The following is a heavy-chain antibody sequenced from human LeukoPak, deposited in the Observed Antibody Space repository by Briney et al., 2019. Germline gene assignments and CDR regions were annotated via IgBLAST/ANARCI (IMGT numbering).Heavy chain of an antibody. V-gene: IGHV4-39*07. Sequence: PSETLSLTCTVSGGSISSSSYYWGWIGQPPGKGLEWIGSIYYSGSTYYNPSLESRVTISVDTSKNQFFLKLSSVTAADTAVYYCARDDSSGGYFDDWGQGTLVTVSS. CDR2: IYYSGST. J-gene: IGHJ4*02. CDR1: GGSISSSSYY. CDR3: ARDDSSGGYFDD. D-gene: IGHD6-25*01.